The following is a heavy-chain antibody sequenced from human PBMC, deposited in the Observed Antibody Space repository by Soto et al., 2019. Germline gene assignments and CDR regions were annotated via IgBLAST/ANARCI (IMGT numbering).Heavy chain of an antibody. CDR2: IYTGST. Sequence: QVQLQESGPGLVKPSETLSLTCTVSGGSISSYYWNWIRQPPGKGLEWIGYIYTGSTNYNPSLNSRVTISVETSKNHFSLKLSSVTAADTAVYYCARNHAFDIWGQGTMVTVSS. CDR3: ARNHAFDI. V-gene: IGHV4-59*01. CDR1: GGSISSYY. J-gene: IGHJ3*02.